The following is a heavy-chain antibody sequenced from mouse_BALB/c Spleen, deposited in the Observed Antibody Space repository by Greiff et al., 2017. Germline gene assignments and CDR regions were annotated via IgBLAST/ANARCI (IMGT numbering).Heavy chain of an antibody. V-gene: IGHV14-3*02. Sequence: VQLQQSGAELVKPGASVKLSCKASGFNIKDTYMHWVKQRPEQGLEWIGRIDPANGNTKYDPKFQGKATITADTSSNTAYLQLSSLTSEDTAVYSCAGGITRGYFDVWGAGTTVTVSS. CDR2: IDPANGNT. D-gene: IGHD1-1*01. CDR3: AGGITRGYFDV. CDR1: GFNIKDTY. J-gene: IGHJ1*01.